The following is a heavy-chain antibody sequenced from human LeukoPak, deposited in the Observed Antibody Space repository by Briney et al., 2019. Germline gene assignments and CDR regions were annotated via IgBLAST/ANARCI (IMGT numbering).Heavy chain of an antibody. Sequence: SETLSLTCAVSGGSISSNSYYWGWIRQPPGKGLEWIGSIYYSGSTYYNPSLKSRVTISVDTSKSQFSQKVSSVTAADTAVYYCARDRFDDSSGYYYHYYYYMDVWGKGTTVTVSS. CDR2: IYYSGST. CDR3: ARDRFDDSSGYYYHYYYYMDV. J-gene: IGHJ6*03. CDR1: GGSISSNSYY. D-gene: IGHD3-22*01. V-gene: IGHV4-39*07.